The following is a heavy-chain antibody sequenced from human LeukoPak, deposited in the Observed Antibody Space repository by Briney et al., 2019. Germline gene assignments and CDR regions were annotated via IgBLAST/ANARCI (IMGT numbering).Heavy chain of an antibody. CDR2: ISGSGNRT. D-gene: IGHD2-15*01. Sequence: GGSLGLSCAASGFTFSSYAMSWVRQAPGKGLEWVSSISGSGNRTYYADSVKGRFTISRDNSKNTLFLQMNSLRAEDTAVYYCAKNLYCGGGSCYPSALGMDVWGQGTTVTVSS. CDR1: GFTFSSYA. CDR3: AKNLYCGGGSCYPSALGMDV. V-gene: IGHV3-23*01. J-gene: IGHJ6*02.